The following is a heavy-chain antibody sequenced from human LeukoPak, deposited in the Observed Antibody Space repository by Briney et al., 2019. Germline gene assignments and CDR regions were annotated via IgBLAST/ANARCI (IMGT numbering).Heavy chain of an antibody. V-gene: IGHV3-21*01. J-gene: IGHJ6*03. CDR3: ARARYCSGGSRESNYYYYYYMDV. Sequence: GGSLRLSCAASGFTFSSYSMNWVRQAPGKGLEWVSSISSSSSYIYYADSVKGRFTISRDNAKNSLYLQMNSLRAEDTAMYYCARARYCSGGSRESNYYYYYYMDVWGKGTTVTVSS. CDR1: GFTFSSYS. CDR2: ISSSSSYI. D-gene: IGHD2-15*01.